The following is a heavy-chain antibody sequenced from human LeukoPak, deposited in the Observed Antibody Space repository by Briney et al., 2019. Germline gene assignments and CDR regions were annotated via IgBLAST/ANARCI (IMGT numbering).Heavy chain of an antibody. Sequence: ASVRVSCKASGYTFSNYDINWVRQATGQGLEWMGWMSPNNGKTGYAQNFQGRVIMTRDTSISTAYMELRRLSIEDTAVYYCARGPPESSSSDSWGQGTLVTVSS. D-gene: IGHD6-13*01. CDR2: MSPNNGKT. CDR1: GYTFSNYD. V-gene: IGHV1-8*01. CDR3: ARGPPESSSSDS. J-gene: IGHJ4*02.